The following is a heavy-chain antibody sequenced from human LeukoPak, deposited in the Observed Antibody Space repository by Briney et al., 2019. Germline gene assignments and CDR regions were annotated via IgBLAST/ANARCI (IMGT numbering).Heavy chain of an antibody. V-gene: IGHV3-30*02. CDR1: GFIFSSYG. Sequence: GGSLRLSCAASGFIFSSYGMHWVRQAPGKGLEWVPFIRYDGSNKYYADSVKGRFTISRDNSKNTLYLQMNSLRAEDTAVYYCAKGGYDYVWGKFDYWGQGTLVTVSS. D-gene: IGHD3-16*01. J-gene: IGHJ4*02. CDR3: AKGGYDYVWGKFDY. CDR2: IRYDGSNK.